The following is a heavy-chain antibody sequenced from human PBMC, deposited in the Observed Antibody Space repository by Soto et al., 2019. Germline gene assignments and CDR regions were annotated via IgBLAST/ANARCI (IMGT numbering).Heavy chain of an antibody. CDR1: GFVFSDYA. D-gene: IGHD2-2*01. V-gene: IGHV3-23*01. Sequence: EVQLLDSGGGWVQPGGSLRLSCVASGFVFSDYAMSWVRQAPGKGLEWVSAISAGGSDTYYADSVKARFTVSRVNSKNTLYLQMNTLRAEATAIYYCASVPIWCGSSSCYTEGFDSWGQGTLVTVSS. J-gene: IGHJ4*02. CDR2: ISAGGSDT. CDR3: ASVPIWCGSSSCYTEGFDS.